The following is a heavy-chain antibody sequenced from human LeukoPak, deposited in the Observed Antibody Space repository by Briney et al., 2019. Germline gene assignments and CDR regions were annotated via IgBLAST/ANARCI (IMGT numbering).Heavy chain of an antibody. CDR1: GFTFSPYS. D-gene: IGHD6-13*01. CDR2: ISSGSSTI. Sequence: GGSLRLSCAASGFTFSPYSMNWVRQAPGKGLEWVSYISSGSSTIYYADSVKGRFTISRDNAKNSLYLQMNSLRDEDTAVYYCARSIVRGITAALDYWGQGALVTVSS. CDR3: ARSIVRGITAALDY. J-gene: IGHJ4*02. V-gene: IGHV3-48*02.